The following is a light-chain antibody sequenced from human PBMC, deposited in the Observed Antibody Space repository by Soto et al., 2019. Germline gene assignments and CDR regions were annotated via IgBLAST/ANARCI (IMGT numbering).Light chain of an antibody. J-gene: IGKJ2*01. Sequence: EVVMTQSPATLSVSPGERATLSCRASQSVSSNLAWYQQKPGQAPRLLIYGASTRAAGIPVRFSGSGSATEFTLTISSLQFEDFGVYYCHHYRNWPPYTFGQGTKLEIK. V-gene: IGKV3D-15*01. CDR1: QSVSSN. CDR3: HHYRNWPPYT. CDR2: GAS.